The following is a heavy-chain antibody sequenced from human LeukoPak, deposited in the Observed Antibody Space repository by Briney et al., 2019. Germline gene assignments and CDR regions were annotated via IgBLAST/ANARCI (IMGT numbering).Heavy chain of an antibody. Sequence: PGGSLRLSCAASGFTFSTYSMNWVRQAPGKGLEWVSSISSAGTYIYFADSMKGRFTISRDNAKNSLYLQMNSLRAEDTAVYYCARGQPQIVASRGGGYDYWGQGILVTVSS. D-gene: IGHD5-12*01. CDR1: GFTFSTYS. CDR3: ARGQPQIVASRGGGYDY. CDR2: ISSAGTYI. V-gene: IGHV3-21*04. J-gene: IGHJ4*02.